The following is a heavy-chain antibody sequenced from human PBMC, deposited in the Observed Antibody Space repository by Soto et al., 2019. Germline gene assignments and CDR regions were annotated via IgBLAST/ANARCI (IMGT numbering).Heavy chain of an antibody. V-gene: IGHV1-8*01. J-gene: IGHJ6*02. Sequence: QVQLVQSGAEVKKPGASVKVSCKASGYTFTSYDINWVRQATGQGLEWMGWMNPNSGNTGYAQKFQVRVTMTRNTSISTAYMELSSLRSEDTAVYYCARGLEQLVEYYYYYGMDVWGQGTTVTVSS. CDR3: ARGLEQLVEYYYYYGMDV. CDR1: GYTFTSYD. CDR2: MNPNSGNT. D-gene: IGHD6-13*01.